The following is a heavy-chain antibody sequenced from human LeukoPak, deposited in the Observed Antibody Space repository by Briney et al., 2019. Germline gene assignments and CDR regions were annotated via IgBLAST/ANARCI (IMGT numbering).Heavy chain of an antibody. Sequence: GGALRLSCAASGVTFSNYWMHWVRHAPGKGLVWVSRINSDVINTSYADSVKGRFTISRDNAKNTLNLQMNSLRAEDTAVYYCARDLGQYYDTSDNWLDPWGQGTLVTVSS. CDR1: GVTFSNYW. CDR2: INSDVINT. D-gene: IGHD3-22*01. J-gene: IGHJ5*02. V-gene: IGHV3-74*01. CDR3: ARDLGQYYDTSDNWLDP.